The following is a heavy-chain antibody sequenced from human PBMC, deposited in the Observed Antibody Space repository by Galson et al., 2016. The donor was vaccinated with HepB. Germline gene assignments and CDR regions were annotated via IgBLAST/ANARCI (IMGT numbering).Heavy chain of an antibody. Sequence: SLRLSCAASGFTFSHFGMHWVRQAPGKGLEWVAVISYDGSIKYYVDSVKGRFTISRDNSKNTLYLQMNSLRAEDTAVYYCAKDFTMIVVPYYYYGMDVWGQGTTVTVSS. CDR3: AKDFTMIVVPYYYYGMDV. J-gene: IGHJ6*02. D-gene: IGHD3-22*01. V-gene: IGHV3-30*18. CDR2: ISYDGSIK. CDR1: GFTFSHFG.